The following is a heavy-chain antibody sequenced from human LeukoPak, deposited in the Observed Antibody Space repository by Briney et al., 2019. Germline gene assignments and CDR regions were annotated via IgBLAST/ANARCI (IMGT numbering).Heavy chain of an antibody. CDR3: AKDLNEPDYYDSSGGPGY. D-gene: IGHD3-22*01. V-gene: IGHV3-23*01. CDR1: GFTFSSYA. CDR2: ISGSGGST. Sequence: GGSLRLSCAASGFTFSSYAMSWVRQAPGKGLEWVSAISGSGGSTYYADSVKGRFTISRDNSKNTLYLQMNSLRAEDTAVYYCAKDLNEPDYYDSSGGPGYWGQGTLVTVSS. J-gene: IGHJ4*02.